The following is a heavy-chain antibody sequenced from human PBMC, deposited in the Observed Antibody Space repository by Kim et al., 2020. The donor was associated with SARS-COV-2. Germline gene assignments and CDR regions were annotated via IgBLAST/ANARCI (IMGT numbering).Heavy chain of an antibody. CDR3: ARVSAIPQWLVRRWGTNWFDP. CDR2: IKQDGSEK. V-gene: IGHV3-7*01. D-gene: IGHD6-19*01. Sequence: GGSLRLSCAASGFTFSSYWMSWVRQAPGKGLEWVANIKQDGSEKYYVDSVKGRFTISRDNAKNSLYLQMNSLRAEDTAVYYCARVSAIPQWLVRRWGTNWFDPWGQGTLVTVSS. CDR1: GFTFSSYW. J-gene: IGHJ5*02.